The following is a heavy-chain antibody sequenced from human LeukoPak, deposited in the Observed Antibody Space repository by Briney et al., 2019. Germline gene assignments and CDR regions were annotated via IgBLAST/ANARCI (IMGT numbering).Heavy chain of an antibody. V-gene: IGHV4-4*08. J-gene: IGHJ4*02. CDR3: VTSTNYRDYFDN. CDR1: DDSITMYY. D-gene: IGHD4/OR15-4a*01. Sequence: SETLSLTCTVSDDSITMYYWTWIRQPPGKGLEWIGYVDHTGSTKFNPSLNGRVSISVDTSKNQFSLKLSAMTAADKAVYYCVTSTNYRDYFDNWGQGTLVTVSS. CDR2: VDHTGST.